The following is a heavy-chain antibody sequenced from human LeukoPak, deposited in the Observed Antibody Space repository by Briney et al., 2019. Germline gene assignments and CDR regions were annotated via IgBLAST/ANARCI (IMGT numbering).Heavy chain of an antibody. Sequence: GASVKVSCKASGYTFTGYYMHWVRQAPGQGLEWMGWINPNSGGTNYAQKFQGRVTMTRDTSISTAYMELSRLRSDDTAVYYCATDHYDSSGDTFDYWGQGTLVTVFS. CDR2: INPNSGGT. CDR3: ATDHYDSSGDTFDY. CDR1: GYTFTGYY. V-gene: IGHV1-2*02. D-gene: IGHD3-22*01. J-gene: IGHJ4*02.